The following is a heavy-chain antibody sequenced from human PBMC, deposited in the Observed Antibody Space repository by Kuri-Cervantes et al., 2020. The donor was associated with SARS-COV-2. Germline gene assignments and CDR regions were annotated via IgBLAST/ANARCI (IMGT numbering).Heavy chain of an antibody. Sequence: GESLKISCSASGFTFSSYAMHWVRQAPGKGLEYVSAISSNGGSTYYADSVKGRFTISRDNSKNTLYLQMNILRAEDTAVYYCAREAWEDGYRAGAFDIWGQGTMVTVSS. V-gene: IGHV3-64*04. CDR2: ISSNGGST. CDR3: AREAWEDGYRAGAFDI. J-gene: IGHJ3*02. D-gene: IGHD6-13*01. CDR1: GFTFSSYA.